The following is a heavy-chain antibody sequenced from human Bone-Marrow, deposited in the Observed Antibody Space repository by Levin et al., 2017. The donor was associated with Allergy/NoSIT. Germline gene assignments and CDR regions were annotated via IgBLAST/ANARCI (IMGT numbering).Heavy chain of an antibody. Sequence: SETLSLTCSVSGGSISSSNWWTWVRLSPGKGLEWIGEIYHSGSTNYNPSLKSRVNISVDKSKNQLPLNLTSATAADTAVYYCARGSSSAVGAYFDSWGQGAPVTVSS. D-gene: IGHD1-26*01. CDR1: GGSISSSNW. V-gene: IGHV4-4*02. J-gene: IGHJ4*02. CDR3: ARGSSSAVGAYFDS. CDR2: IYHSGST.